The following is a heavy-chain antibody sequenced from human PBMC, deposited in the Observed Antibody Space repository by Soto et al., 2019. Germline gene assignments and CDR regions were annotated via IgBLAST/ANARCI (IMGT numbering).Heavy chain of an antibody. V-gene: IGHV3-30-3*01. J-gene: IGHJ6*02. CDR2: ISYDGTIT. Sequence: QVQLVESGGGVVQPGRSLRLSCAASGFTISNYGMHWVRQAPGKGLEWVAVISYDGTITYYADSVKGRFTISRDNSKNTLYLQMNSLRTGDTAVYYCATTRVGPCSSSICFSGIFDGMDVWGQGTTVTVSS. CDR3: ATTRVGPCSSSICFSGIFDGMDV. CDR1: GFTISNYG. D-gene: IGHD2-2*01.